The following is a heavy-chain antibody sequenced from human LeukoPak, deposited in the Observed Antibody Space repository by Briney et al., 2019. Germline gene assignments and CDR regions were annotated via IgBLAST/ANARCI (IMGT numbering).Heavy chain of an antibody. J-gene: IGHJ4*02. V-gene: IGHV4-34*01. D-gene: IGHD2-15*01. CDR2: INHSGST. Sequence: PSETLSLTCAVYGGSFSGYYWSWIRQPPGKGLEWIGEINHSGSTNYNPSLKSRVTISVDTSKNQFSLKLSSVTAADTAVYYCARLLPFDYWGQGTLVTVSS. CDR3: ARLLPFDY. CDR1: GGSFSGYY.